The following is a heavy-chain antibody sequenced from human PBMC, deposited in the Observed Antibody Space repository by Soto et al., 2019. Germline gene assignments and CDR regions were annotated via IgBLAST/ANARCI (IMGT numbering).Heavy chain of an antibody. V-gene: IGHV4-34*01. CDR3: ARGGLLWFGNYYYGMDV. Sequence: PSETLSLTCAVYGGSFSGYYWSWIRQPPGKGLEWIGEINHSGSTNYNPSLKSRVTISVDTSKNQFSLKLSSVTAADTAVYYCARGGLLWFGNYYYGMDVWGQVTTVTVSS. CDR1: GGSFSGYY. J-gene: IGHJ6*02. D-gene: IGHD3-10*01. CDR2: INHSGST.